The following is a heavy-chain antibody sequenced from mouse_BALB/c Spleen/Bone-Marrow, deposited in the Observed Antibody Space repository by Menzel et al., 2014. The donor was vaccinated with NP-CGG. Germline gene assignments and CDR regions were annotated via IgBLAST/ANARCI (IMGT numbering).Heavy chain of an antibody. CDR2: INPYNGDT. J-gene: IGHJ2*01. D-gene: IGHD1-1*01. CDR1: GYSFTGYF. CDR3: ARSGYYGSSYFDY. Sequence: EVQLQQSGPELVKPWASVKISCKAFGYSFTGYFMNWVMQSHGKSLEWIGRINPYNGDTFYNQKFKGKATLTVDKSSSTAHMELRSLASEDSAVYYCARSGYYGSSYFDYWGQGTTLTVSS. V-gene: IGHV1-20*02.